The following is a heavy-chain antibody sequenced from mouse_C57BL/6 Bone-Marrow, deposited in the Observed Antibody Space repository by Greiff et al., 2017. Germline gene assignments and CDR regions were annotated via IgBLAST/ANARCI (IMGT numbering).Heavy chain of an antibody. Sequence: EVKLVESGGDLVKPGGSLKLSCAASGFTFSSYGMSWVRQTPDKRLEWVATISSGGSYTYYPDSVKGRFTISRDNAKNTLYLQMSSLKSEDTAMYYCARHCGFAYWGQGTLVTVSA. J-gene: IGHJ3*01. CDR2: ISSGGSYT. CDR3: ARHCGFAY. CDR1: GFTFSSYG. V-gene: IGHV5-6*01.